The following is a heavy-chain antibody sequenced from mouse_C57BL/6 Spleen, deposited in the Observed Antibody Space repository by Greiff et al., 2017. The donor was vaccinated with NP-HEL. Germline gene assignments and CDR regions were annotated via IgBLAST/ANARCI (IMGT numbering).Heavy chain of an antibody. D-gene: IGHD1-1*01. Sequence: QVQLKESGAELVKPGASVKISCKASGYAFSSYWMNWVKQRPGKGLEWIGQIYPGDGDTNYNGKFKGKATLTADKSSSTAYMQLSSLTSEDSAVYFCARFHYYGSSYAMDYWGQGTSVTVSS. CDR2: IYPGDGDT. CDR3: ARFHYYGSSYAMDY. J-gene: IGHJ4*01. V-gene: IGHV1-80*01. CDR1: GYAFSSYW.